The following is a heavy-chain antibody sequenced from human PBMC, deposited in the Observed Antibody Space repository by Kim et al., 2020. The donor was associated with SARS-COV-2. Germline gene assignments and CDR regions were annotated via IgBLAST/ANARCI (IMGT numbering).Heavy chain of an antibody. CDR2: INPGGGNT. CDR1: GYTFTRYY. Sequence: ASVKVSCKASGYTFTRYYMHWVRQAPGQGLEWMGIINPGGGNTIYAQKFRGRVTMTRETSTSTVYMELSTLRFEDTAVYYCARDLIGSGSYYMNYYYYGMDVWGQGTTVTVSS. D-gene: IGHD3-10*01. J-gene: IGHJ6*02. V-gene: IGHV1-46*01. CDR3: ARDLIGSGSYYMNYYYYGMDV.